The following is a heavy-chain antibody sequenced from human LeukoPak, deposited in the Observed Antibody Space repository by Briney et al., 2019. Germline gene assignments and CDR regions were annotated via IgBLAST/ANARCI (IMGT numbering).Heavy chain of an antibody. CDR2: IKSKADGGTT. V-gene: IGHV3-15*01. CDR1: GFTFSDHY. CDR3: TTWDGVD. Sequence: PGGSLRLSCAASGFTFSDHYMDWVRQAPGKGLEWVGHIKSKADGGTTDCAAPVKGRFTISRDDSKNTLYLQMNSLKTEDTAVYYCTTWDGVDWGQGTMVTVSS. D-gene: IGHD1-26*01. J-gene: IGHJ3*01.